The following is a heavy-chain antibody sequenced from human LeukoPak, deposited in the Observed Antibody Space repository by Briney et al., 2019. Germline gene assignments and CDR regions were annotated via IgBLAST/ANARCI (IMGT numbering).Heavy chain of an antibody. CDR1: GFTFSSYG. Sequence: GGSLRLSCAASGFTFSSYGMHWVRQAPGKGLEWVAFIRYDGSNKYYADSVKGRFTISRDNSKNTLYLQMNSLRAEDTAVYYCAKNAVTTHPYFDYWGQGTLVTVSS. D-gene: IGHD4-17*01. V-gene: IGHV3-30*02. CDR2: IRYDGSNK. CDR3: AKNAVTTHPYFDY. J-gene: IGHJ4*02.